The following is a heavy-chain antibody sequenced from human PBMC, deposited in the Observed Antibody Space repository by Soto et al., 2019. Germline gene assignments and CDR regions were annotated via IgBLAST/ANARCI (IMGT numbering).Heavy chain of an antibody. Sequence: SQTLSLTCAISGDSVSSNSAAWNWIRQSPSRGLEWLGRTYYRSNWYNDYAVSVKSRITINPDTPKNQFSLQLNSVTPEDTAVYFCARVRVEDTMVRGVNLREYYYYGMDVWGQGTTVTVSS. CDR1: GDSVSSNSAA. CDR3: ARVRVEDTMVRGVNLREYYYYGMDV. V-gene: IGHV6-1*01. D-gene: IGHD3-10*01. J-gene: IGHJ6*02. CDR2: TYYRSNWYN.